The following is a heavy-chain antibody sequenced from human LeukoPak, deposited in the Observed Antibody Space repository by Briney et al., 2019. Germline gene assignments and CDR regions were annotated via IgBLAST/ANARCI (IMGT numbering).Heavy chain of an antibody. CDR1: GFTFGNSW. V-gene: IGHV3-48*04. J-gene: IGHJ4*02. CDR3: AREPRDGYNFI. CDR2: ISSSGSTI. D-gene: IGHD5-24*01. Sequence: GGSLRLSCAASGFTFGNSWVHWVRQAPGKGLEWVSYISSSGSTIYYADSVKGRFTISRDNAKNSLYLQMNSLRAEDTAVYYCAREPRDGYNFIWGQGTLVTVSS.